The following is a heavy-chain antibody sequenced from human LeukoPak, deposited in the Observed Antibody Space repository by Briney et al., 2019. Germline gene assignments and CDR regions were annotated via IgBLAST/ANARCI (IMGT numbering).Heavy chain of an antibody. D-gene: IGHD4-11*01. J-gene: IGHJ4*02. Sequence: QPGGSLRLSCAASGFTFSTSAMGWVRQAPGKGLEGVSSIKGGGGDPFYADSVKGRFTISRDNSKNTLFLQLDSLRAEDTAVYYCAKGGHDYNPFYWWGQGTLVTVSS. CDR1: GFTFSTSA. CDR3: AKGGHDYNPFYW. CDR2: IKGGGGDP. V-gene: IGHV3-23*01.